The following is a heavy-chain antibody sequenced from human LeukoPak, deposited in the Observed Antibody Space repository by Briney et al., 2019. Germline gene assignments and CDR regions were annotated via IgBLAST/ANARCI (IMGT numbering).Heavy chain of an antibody. CDR2: IYRGGST. J-gene: IGHJ4*02. V-gene: IGHV3-66*01. CDR3: AGDYYATGSAPRLDH. Sequence: GGSLRLSCAASGLTVSDNYMTWVRQAPGKGLEWVSVIYRGGSTHYADSVKDRFIISRDHSENTLYLQMNNLRVDDTAVYYCAGDYYATGSAPRLDHWGQGTLVTVSS. CDR1: GLTVSDNY. D-gene: IGHD3-10*01.